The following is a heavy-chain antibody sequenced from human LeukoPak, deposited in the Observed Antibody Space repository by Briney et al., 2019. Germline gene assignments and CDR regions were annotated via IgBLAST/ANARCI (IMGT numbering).Heavy chain of an antibody. V-gene: IGHV3-23*01. D-gene: IGHD6-19*01. CDR1: GFTFSSYA. CDR2: ISGSGGST. J-gene: IGHJ4*02. Sequence: GGSLRLSCAASGFTFSSYAMSWVRQAPGKGLEWVSAISGSGGSTYYADSVKGRFTISRDNAKNSLYLQMNSLRAEDTAVYYCARVQWLSLYFDYWGQGTLVTVSS. CDR3: ARVQWLSLYFDY.